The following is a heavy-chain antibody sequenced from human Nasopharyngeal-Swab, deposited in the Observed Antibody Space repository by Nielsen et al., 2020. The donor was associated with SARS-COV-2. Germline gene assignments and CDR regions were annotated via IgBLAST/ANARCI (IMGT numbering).Heavy chain of an antibody. CDR3: ARRPYSSSSGDYYYGMDV. Sequence: SVKVSCKASGGTFSSYAISWVRQDPGQGLEWMGGIIPIFGTANYAQKFQGRVTITADESTSRAYMELSSLRSEDTAVYYCARRPYSSSSGDYYYGMDVWGQGTTVTVSS. V-gene: IGHV1-69*13. D-gene: IGHD6-6*01. J-gene: IGHJ6*02. CDR1: GGTFSSYA. CDR2: IIPIFGTA.